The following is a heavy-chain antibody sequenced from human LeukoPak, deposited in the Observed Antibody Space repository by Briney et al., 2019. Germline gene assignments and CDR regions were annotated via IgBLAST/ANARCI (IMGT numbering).Heavy chain of an antibody. V-gene: IGHV1-69*05. CDR3: ARAVGYCSGGSCGTGFDY. J-gene: IGHJ4*02. Sequence: VASVKVSCKASGGTFSSYAISWVRQAPGQGVEWMGRIIPIFGTANYAQKFQGRVTITTDESTSTAYMELSSLRSEDTAVYYCARAVGYCSGGSCGTGFDYWGQGTLVTVSS. CDR1: GGTFSSYA. D-gene: IGHD2-15*01. CDR2: IIPIFGTA.